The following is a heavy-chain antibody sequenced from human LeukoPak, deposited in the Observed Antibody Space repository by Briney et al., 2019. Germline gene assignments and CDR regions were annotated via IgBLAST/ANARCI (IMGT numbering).Heavy chain of an antibody. Sequence: SETLSLTCTVSGGSISSYYWSWIRQSPGKGLEWIGYIYYSGSTNYNPSLKSRVTISVDTSKNQFSLKLSSVTAADTAAYYCARSTFGDLFFDYWGQGTLVTVSS. D-gene: IGHD3-10*01. CDR1: GGSISSYY. J-gene: IGHJ4*02. V-gene: IGHV4-59*01. CDR2: IYYSGST. CDR3: ARSTFGDLFFDY.